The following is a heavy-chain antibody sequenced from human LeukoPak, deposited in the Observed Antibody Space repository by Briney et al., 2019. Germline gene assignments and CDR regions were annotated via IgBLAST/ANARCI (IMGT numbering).Heavy chain of an antibody. V-gene: IGHV3-20*04. D-gene: IGHD3-3*01. CDR2: INWNGGST. J-gene: IGHJ6*03. CDR3: ARGPTITIFGVVDMYYMDV. CDR1: GFTFDDYG. Sequence: PGGSLRLSCAASGFTFDDYGMSWVRQAPGKGLEWVSGINWNGGSTGYADSVKGRFTISRDNAKNSLYLQMNSLRAEDTALYYCARGPTITIFGVVDMYYMDVWGKGTTVTVPS.